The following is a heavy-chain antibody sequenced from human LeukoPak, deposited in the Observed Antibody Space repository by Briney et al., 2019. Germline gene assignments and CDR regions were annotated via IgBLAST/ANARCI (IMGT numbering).Heavy chain of an antibody. J-gene: IGHJ4*02. CDR2: IYTSGST. Sequence: SETLALTCTDSGGSISSGSYYWSWIRQPAGKGLEWIGRIYTSGSTNYNPSLKSRVTISVDTSKNQFSLKLSSVTAADTAVYYCARYSYDSSGYYWDYFDYWGQGTLVTVSS. V-gene: IGHV4-61*02. CDR1: GGSISSGSYY. CDR3: ARYSYDSSGYYWDYFDY. D-gene: IGHD3-22*01.